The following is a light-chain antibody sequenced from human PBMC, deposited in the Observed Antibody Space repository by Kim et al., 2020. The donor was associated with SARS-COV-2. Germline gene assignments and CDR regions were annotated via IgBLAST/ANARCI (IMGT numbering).Light chain of an antibody. V-gene: IGLV3-19*01. CDR1: SLRSYY. J-gene: IGLJ1*01. CDR2: GKN. CDR3: NSRDSSFYV. Sequence: SVALGQTVRITCQGDSLRSYYASWYQQKPGQAPVLVIYGKNNRPSAIPDRFSGSISGNTASLSITWAQAEYEADYYCNSRDSSFYVFGTGTKFTVL.